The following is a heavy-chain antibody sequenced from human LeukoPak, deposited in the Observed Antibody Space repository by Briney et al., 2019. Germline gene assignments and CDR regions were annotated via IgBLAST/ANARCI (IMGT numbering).Heavy chain of an antibody. CDR3: VYYDSSGYYLSDY. V-gene: IGHV3-74*01. CDR1: GFTFSRYW. D-gene: IGHD3-22*01. CDR2: INSDGSST. Sequence: PAGSLRLSCAASGFTFSRYWMHWVRQAPGKGLVWVSRINSDGSSTSYADSVKGRFTISRDNAKNTLFLQMNSLRAEDTAVYYCVYYDSSGYYLSDYWGQGTLVTVSS. J-gene: IGHJ4*02.